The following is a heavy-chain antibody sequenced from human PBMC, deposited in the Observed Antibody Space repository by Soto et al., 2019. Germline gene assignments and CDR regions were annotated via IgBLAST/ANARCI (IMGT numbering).Heavy chain of an antibody. D-gene: IGHD3-10*01. CDR3: ARDGRGRMVRGVIITYTYKPNWFDP. Sequence: GGSLRLSCAASGFTFSSYSMNWVRQAPGKGLEWVSYISSSSSTIYYADSVKGRFTISRDNAKNSLYLQMNSLRAEDTAVYYCARDGRGRMVRGVIITYTYKPNWFDPWGQGSLVTISS. CDR1: GFTFSSYS. J-gene: IGHJ5*02. V-gene: IGHV3-48*01. CDR2: ISSSSSTI.